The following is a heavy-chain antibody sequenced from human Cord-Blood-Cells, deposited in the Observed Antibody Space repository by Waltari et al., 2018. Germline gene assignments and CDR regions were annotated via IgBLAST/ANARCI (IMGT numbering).Heavy chain of an antibody. CDR1: GYTFTGYY. J-gene: IGHJ3*02. V-gene: IGHV1-2*04. CDR3: ARGGARDAFDI. D-gene: IGHD1-26*01. CDR2: INPNSGGT. Sequence: QVQLVQSGAEVKQPAASVQVSCKASGYTFTGYYMHWGRQAPGQGLEWMGWINPNSGGTNDAQKFQGWVTMTRDTSISTAYMELSRLRSDDTAVYYCARGGARDAFDIWGQGTMVTVSS.